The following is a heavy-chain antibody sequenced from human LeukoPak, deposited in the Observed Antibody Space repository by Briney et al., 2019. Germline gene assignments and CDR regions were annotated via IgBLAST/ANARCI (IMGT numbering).Heavy chain of an antibody. CDR3: ARGDSSGWETHAFDI. D-gene: IGHD6-19*01. Sequence: RIYTSGTPNYTPSLKSRVTISVDTSKNLFSLKLYSVTAADTAVYYCARGDSSGWETHAFDIWGQGTMVTVSS. J-gene: IGHJ3*02. V-gene: IGHV4-61*02. CDR2: IYTSGTP.